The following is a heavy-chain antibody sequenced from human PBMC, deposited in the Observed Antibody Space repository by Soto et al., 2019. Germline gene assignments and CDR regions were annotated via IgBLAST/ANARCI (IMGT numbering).Heavy chain of an antibody. D-gene: IGHD3-22*01. V-gene: IGHV4-30-4*01. CDR2: ISYSGST. Sequence: TSETLSLTCTVSGGSISSGDYYWNWIRQPPGKVLEWIGYISYSGSTYYNPSLKSRVTISGDTSKQQFSLRVSSVTAADTAVYYCARSPYDTFDYWGQGTLVTVS. J-gene: IGHJ4*02. CDR3: ARSPYDTFDY. CDR1: GGSISSGDYY.